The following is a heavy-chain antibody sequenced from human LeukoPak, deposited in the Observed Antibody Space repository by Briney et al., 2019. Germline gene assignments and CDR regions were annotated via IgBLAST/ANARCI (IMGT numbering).Heavy chain of an antibody. D-gene: IGHD1-1*01. Sequence: ASVKVSCKASGYTFTSYAMHWVRQAPGQRLEWMGWINAGNGNTKYSQKFQGRVTITRDTSASTAYMDLSSLRSEDTAVYYCARLAMKQTGPFDYWAGEPWSPSPQ. J-gene: IGHJ4*02. CDR2: INAGNGNT. CDR1: GYTFTSYA. V-gene: IGHV1-3*01. CDR3: ARLAMKQTGPFDY.